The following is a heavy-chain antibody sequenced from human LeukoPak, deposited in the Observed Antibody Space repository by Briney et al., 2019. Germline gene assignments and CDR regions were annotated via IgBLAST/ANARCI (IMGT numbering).Heavy chain of an antibody. D-gene: IGHD3-22*01. Sequence: SETLSLSCTVSGGSFSSSSYYWGWIRPPPGKGLVWIVSIYYSGSTYYNPSLKSRVNISVDTSKNQLSLKLSSVTAAETAVYYCARLKYYYDSSGYRAEYFQHWGQGTLVTASS. CDR3: ARLKYYYDSSGYRAEYFQH. V-gene: IGHV4-39*07. CDR2: IYYSGST. CDR1: GGSFSSSSYY. J-gene: IGHJ1*01.